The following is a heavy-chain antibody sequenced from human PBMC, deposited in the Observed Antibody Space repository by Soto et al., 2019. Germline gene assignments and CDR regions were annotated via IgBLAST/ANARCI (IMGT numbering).Heavy chain of an antibody. D-gene: IGHD6-19*01. Sequence: GGSLRLCCAASGFTFSDYYMSWIRQAPGKGLEWVSYISSSGSTIYYADSVKGRFTISRDNAKNSLYLQMNSLRAEDTAVYYCARDSRYSRGWPSDYWGQGTLVTVSS. V-gene: IGHV3-11*01. CDR2: ISSSGSTI. J-gene: IGHJ4*02. CDR1: GFTFSDYY. CDR3: ARDSRYSRGWPSDY.